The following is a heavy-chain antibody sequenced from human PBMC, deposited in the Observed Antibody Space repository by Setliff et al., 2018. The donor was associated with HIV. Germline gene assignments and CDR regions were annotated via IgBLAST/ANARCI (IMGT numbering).Heavy chain of an antibody. J-gene: IGHJ5*02. CDR3: ARGGGPTIFGLDP. D-gene: IGHD3-3*01. V-gene: IGHV4-59*11. CDR2: IYYNVNN. Sequence: SETLSLTCAVSGVSISSQYWSWIRQPPGKGLEWIGFIYYNVNNNYNPSLKSRVSISVDTPKNQFSLRLSSVTAADTAVYYCARGGGPTIFGLDPWGQGTLVTVSS. CDR1: GVSISSQY.